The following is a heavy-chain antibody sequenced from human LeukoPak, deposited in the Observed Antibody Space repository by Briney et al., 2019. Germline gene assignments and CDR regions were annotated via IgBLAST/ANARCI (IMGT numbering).Heavy chain of an antibody. J-gene: IGHJ3*02. CDR2: ISGSGDST. Sequence: GGSLRLSCAASGLTFSSYGMNWVRQAPGKGLEWVSSISGSGDSTYHADSVRGRFTVSRDNSKNTLCLQMKSLRAEDTAVYYCAKVTGSGSYLADAFDIWGHGTVVSVSS. D-gene: IGHD3-10*01. CDR3: AKVTGSGSYLADAFDI. V-gene: IGHV3-23*01. CDR1: GLTFSSYG.